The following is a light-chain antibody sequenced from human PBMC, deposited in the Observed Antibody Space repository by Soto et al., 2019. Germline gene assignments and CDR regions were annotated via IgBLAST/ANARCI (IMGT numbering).Light chain of an antibody. Sequence: EIVLTQSPGTLSLSPGERATLFCRASQTVSSYYLSWYKQKRGQAPRLLIYGTSNRATGIPDRFSCSGSGTDFTLTISRLEPEDFAVYHCQLYGSSPLYSFAQGTELEIK. V-gene: IGKV3-20*01. J-gene: IGKJ2*01. CDR2: GTS. CDR3: QLYGSSPLYS. CDR1: QTVSSYY.